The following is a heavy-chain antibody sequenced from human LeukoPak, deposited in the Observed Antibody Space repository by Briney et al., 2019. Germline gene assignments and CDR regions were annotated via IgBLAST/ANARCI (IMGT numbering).Heavy chain of an antibody. CDR2: IKQDGSEK. V-gene: IGHV3-7*01. J-gene: IGHJ3*02. D-gene: IGHD3-3*01. CDR1: GFTFNDYW. CDR3: ARGVRSVSQYDVFGM. Sequence: GGSLRLSCAASGFTFNDYWMSWVRQAPGKGLEWMANIKQDGSEKYYVDSVKGRFTISRDNAKNSLHLQMDSLRAEDTALYYCARGVRSVSQYDVFGMWGQGTMVTVSS.